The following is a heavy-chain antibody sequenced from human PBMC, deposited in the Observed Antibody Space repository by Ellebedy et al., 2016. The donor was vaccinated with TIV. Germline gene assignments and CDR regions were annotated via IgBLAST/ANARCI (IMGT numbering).Heavy chain of an antibody. V-gene: IGHV3-21*01. J-gene: IGHJ4*02. Sequence: GESLKISCAASGFTFSSYSMNWVRQAPGKGLEWVSSISSSSSYIYYADSVKGRFTISRDNAKNSLYLQMNSLRAEDTAVYYCARDFHKSMTTVTTYGYWGQGTLVTVSS. CDR2: ISSSSSYI. CDR3: ARDFHKSMTTVTTYGY. CDR1: GFTFSSYS. D-gene: IGHD4-11*01.